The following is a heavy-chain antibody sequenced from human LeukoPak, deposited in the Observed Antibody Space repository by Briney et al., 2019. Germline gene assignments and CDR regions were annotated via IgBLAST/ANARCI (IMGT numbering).Heavy chain of an antibody. CDR3: ARAQLASGTDY. CDR2: IYADGTT. J-gene: IGHJ4*02. V-gene: IGHV3-53*01. Sequence: PGGSLRLSCAASGFTVRYNSMTWVRQAPGKGLEWVSTIYADGTTYYADSMKGRFTISRDNSKNTLDLQMNSLRAEDTAVYYCARAQLASGTDYWGREPWSPSPQ. D-gene: IGHD3-3*02. CDR1: GFTVRYNS.